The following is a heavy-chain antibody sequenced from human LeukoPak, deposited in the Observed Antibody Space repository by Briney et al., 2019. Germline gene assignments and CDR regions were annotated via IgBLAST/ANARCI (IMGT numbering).Heavy chain of an antibody. V-gene: IGHV3-21*01. CDR1: GSTFISYS. CDR2: ISSSSSYI. D-gene: IGHD3-10*01. CDR3: ARDPMVRGVINY. Sequence: GGSLRLSCAASGSTFISYSMYWVRQAPGKGLEWVSSISSSSSYIYYADSVKGRFTISRDNAGNSLYLQMNSLRAEDTAVYYCARDPMVRGVINYWGQGTLVTVSS. J-gene: IGHJ4*02.